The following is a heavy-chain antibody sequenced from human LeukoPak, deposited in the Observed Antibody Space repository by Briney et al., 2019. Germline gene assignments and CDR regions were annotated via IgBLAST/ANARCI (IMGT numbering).Heavy chain of an antibody. V-gene: IGHV4-30-2*01. J-gene: IGHJ4*02. CDR1: GGSICSGGYS. D-gene: IGHD1-14*01. CDR2: IYHSGST. CDR3: ARAVGAGKLKYYFDY. Sequence: PSETLSLTCAVSGGSICSGGYSWSWIWQPPGKGLEWIGYIYHSGSTYYNPSLKSRVTISVDRSKNQFSLKLSSVTAADTAVYYCARAVGAGKLKYYFDYWGQGTLVTVSS.